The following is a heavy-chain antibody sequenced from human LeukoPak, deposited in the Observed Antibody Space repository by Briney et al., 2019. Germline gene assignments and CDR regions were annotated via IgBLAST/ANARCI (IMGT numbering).Heavy chain of an antibody. CDR2: INHSGST. D-gene: IGHD3-10*01. CDR3: ARDWARFGEFDY. J-gene: IGHJ4*02. CDR1: GGSFSGYY. Sequence: QPSETLSLTCAVYGGSFSGYYWSWIRQPPGKGLEWIGEINHSGSTNYNPSLKSRVTISVDTSKNQFSLKLSSVTAADTAVYYCARDWARFGEFDYWGQGTLVTVSS. V-gene: IGHV4-34*01.